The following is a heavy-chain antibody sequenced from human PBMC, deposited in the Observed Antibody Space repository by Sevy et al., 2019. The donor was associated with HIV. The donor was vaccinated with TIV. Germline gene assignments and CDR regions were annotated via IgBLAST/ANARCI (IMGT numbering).Heavy chain of an antibody. V-gene: IGHV4-61*01. CDR1: GGSVSSGSYY. Sequence: SETLSLTCTVSGGSVSSGSYYWSWIRQPPGKGLEWIGYIYYSGSTNYNPSLKSRFTISVKTSKNQFSLKLGSVTAADTAVYYCARDRGYCSGGSCYSEGWFDPWGQGTLVTVSS. D-gene: IGHD2-15*01. CDR2: IYYSGST. J-gene: IGHJ5*02. CDR3: ARDRGYCSGGSCYSEGWFDP.